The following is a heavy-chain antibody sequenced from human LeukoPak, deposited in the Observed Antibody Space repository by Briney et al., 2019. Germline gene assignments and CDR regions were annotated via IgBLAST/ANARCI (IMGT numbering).Heavy chain of an antibody. V-gene: IGHV1-18*04. Sequence: ASVKVSCKASGYTFTGYYMHWVRQAPGQGLEWMGWISAYNGNTNYAQKLQGRVTMTTDTSTSTAYMELRSLRSDDTAVYYCARDEERELRYFDYWGQGTLVTVSS. CDR3: ARDEERELRYFDY. CDR1: GYTFTGYY. CDR2: ISAYNGNT. J-gene: IGHJ4*02. D-gene: IGHD1-26*01.